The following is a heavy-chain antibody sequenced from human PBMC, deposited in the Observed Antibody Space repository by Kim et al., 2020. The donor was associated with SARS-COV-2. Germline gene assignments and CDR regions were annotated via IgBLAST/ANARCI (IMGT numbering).Heavy chain of an antibody. CDR2: ISGSGGST. CDR1: GFTFSSYA. CDR3: AKTGTPALFDY. V-gene: IGHV3-23*01. Sequence: GGSLRLSCAASGFTFSSYAMSWVRQAPGKGLEWVSAISGSGGSTYYADPVKGRFTISRYNSKNTLYLQMNSLRAEDTAVYYCAKTGTPALFDYWGQGTLVTVSP. J-gene: IGHJ4*02. D-gene: IGHD2-15*01.